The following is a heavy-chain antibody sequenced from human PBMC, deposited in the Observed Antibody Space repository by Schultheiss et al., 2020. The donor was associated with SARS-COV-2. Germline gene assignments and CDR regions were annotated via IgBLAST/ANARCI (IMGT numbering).Heavy chain of an antibody. V-gene: IGHV4-59*12. Sequence: SETLSLTCTVSGGSISSYYWSWIRQPPGGGLEWIGYIHHSGSTSENPSLRSRVTVSVDTSKNQFSLKLSSVTAADTAVYYCATYRAYYYDRWGHGTLVTVSS. CDR2: IHHSGST. CDR3: ATYRAYYYDR. D-gene: IGHD3-22*01. CDR1: GGSISSYY. J-gene: IGHJ4*01.